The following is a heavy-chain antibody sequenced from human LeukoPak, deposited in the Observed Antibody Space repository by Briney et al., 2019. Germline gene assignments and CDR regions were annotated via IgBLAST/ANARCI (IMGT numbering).Heavy chain of an antibody. D-gene: IGHD4-23*01. V-gene: IGHV1-18*01. CDR3: ARVGAGNSRATDAFDI. Sequence: ASVKVSCKASGYTFTSYGISWVRQAPGQGLEWMGWISAYNGNINYAQKLQGRVTMTTDTSTSRAYMELRSLRSDDTAVFYCARVGAGNSRATDAFDIWGQGTMVTVSS. CDR2: ISAYNGNI. J-gene: IGHJ3*02. CDR1: GYTFTSYG.